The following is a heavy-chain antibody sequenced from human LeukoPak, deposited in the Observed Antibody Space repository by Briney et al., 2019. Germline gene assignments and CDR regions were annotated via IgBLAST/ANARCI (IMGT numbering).Heavy chain of an antibody. CDR2: IYYSGST. J-gene: IGHJ4*02. CDR3: ARGRGGYSGYEFDY. V-gene: IGHV4-59*12. D-gene: IGHD5-12*01. Sequence: SETLSLTCTVSGGSISGYYWSWIRQPPGKGLEWIGYIYYSGSTNYNPSLKSRVTISVDTSKNQFSLKLSSVTAADTAVYYCARGRGGYSGYEFDYWGQGTLVTVSS. CDR1: GGSISGYY.